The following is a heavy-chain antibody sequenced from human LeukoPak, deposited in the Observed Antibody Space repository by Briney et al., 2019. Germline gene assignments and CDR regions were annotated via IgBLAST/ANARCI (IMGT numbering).Heavy chain of an antibody. Sequence: GGSLRLSCAASGFTFSSYEMNWVRQAPGKGLEWVSYISSSGSTIYYAASVKGRSTISRDNAKSSLYLQMNSLRAEDTAVYYCARDKIPSAGTPRGFDPWGQGTLVTVSS. V-gene: IGHV3-48*03. CDR1: GFTFSSYE. CDR3: ARDKIPSAGTPRGFDP. D-gene: IGHD6-13*01. CDR2: ISSSGSTI. J-gene: IGHJ5*02.